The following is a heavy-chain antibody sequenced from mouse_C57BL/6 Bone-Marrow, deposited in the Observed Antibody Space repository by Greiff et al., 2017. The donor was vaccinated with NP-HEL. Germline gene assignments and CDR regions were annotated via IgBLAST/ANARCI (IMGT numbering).Heavy chain of an antibody. D-gene: IGHD2-3*01. J-gene: IGHJ4*01. CDR3: ARDGYSYAMDY. CDR2: INYDGSST. CDR1: GFTFSDYY. Sequence: EVNVVESEGGLVQPGSSMKLSCTASGFTFSDYYMAWVRQVPEKGLEWVANINYDGSSTYYLDSLKSRFIISRDNAKNILYLQMSSLKSEDTATYYCARDGYSYAMDYWGQGTSVTVSS. V-gene: IGHV5-16*01.